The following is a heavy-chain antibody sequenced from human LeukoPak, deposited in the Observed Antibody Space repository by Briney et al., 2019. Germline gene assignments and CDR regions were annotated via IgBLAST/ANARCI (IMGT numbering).Heavy chain of an antibody. J-gene: IGHJ3*02. D-gene: IGHD3-10*01. CDR3: ARDRSGGDAFDI. Sequence: PSQTLSLTCTVFGGSISSGGYYWTWIRQHPGKGLEWIGYIYYSGSTYYNPSLKSRVTISVDTSKNQFSLKLSSVTAADTAVYYCARDRSGGDAFDIWGQGAMVTVSS. CDR1: GGSISSGGYY. CDR2: IYYSGST. V-gene: IGHV4-31*03.